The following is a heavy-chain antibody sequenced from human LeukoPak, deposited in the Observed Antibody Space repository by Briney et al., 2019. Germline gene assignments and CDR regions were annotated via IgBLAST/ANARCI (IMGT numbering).Heavy chain of an antibody. CDR2: ISYDARNK. CDR3: ARGTTDIVADISDAFDI. CDR1: GFTFSAFA. D-gene: IGHD5-12*01. J-gene: IGHJ3*02. Sequence: PGGSLRLSCAASGFTFSAFAMHWVRQAPGEGLEWVAAISYDARNKYYAVSVRGRFTISRDNSRNTLFLQLNSLKAEDTAVYFCARGTTDIVADISDAFDIWGQGSVVTVSS. V-gene: IGHV3-30*04.